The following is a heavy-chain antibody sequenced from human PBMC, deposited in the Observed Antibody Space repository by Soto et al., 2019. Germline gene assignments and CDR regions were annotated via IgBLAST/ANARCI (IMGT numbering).Heavy chain of an antibody. CDR2: ISGSGGST. CDR3: AKIGCSGGSCYFRSSYYYYYGMDV. J-gene: IGHJ6*02. CDR1: GFTFSSYA. Sequence: PGGSLRLSCAASGFTFSSYAMSWVRQAPGKGLEWVSAISGSGGSTYYADSVKGRFTISRDNSKNTLYLQMNSLRAEDTAVCYCAKIGCSGGSCYFRSSYYYYYGMDVWGQGTTVTVSS. D-gene: IGHD2-15*01. V-gene: IGHV3-23*01.